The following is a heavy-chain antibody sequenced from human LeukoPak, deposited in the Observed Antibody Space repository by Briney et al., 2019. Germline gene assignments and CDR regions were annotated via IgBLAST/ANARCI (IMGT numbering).Heavy chain of an antibody. D-gene: IGHD5-24*01. J-gene: IGHJ4*02. CDR1: GFTFSNYE. Sequence: PGGSLRLSCAASGFTFSNYEMNWVRQAPGKGLEWISYISSGGSSIYYADSVKGRFTISRDNSRNTLYLRMNSLRAEDTAVYYCAKSGYNRFDYWGQGTLVTVSS. V-gene: IGHV3-48*03. CDR3: AKSGYNRFDY. CDR2: ISSGGSSI.